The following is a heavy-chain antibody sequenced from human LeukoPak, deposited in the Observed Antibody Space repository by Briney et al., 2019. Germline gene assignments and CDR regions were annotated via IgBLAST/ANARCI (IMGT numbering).Heavy chain of an antibody. J-gene: IGHJ1*01. V-gene: IGHV3-30*18. CDR2: ISYDGSNK. Sequence: PGGSLRLSCAASGFTFSSYGMHWVRQAPGKGLEWVAVISYDGSNKYYADSVKGRFTISRDNSKNTLYLQMNSLRAEDTAVYYCAKEYGYSYGYLLVVTLYFQHWGQGTLVTVSS. CDR1: GFTFSSYG. CDR3: AKEYGYSYGYLLVVTLYFQH. D-gene: IGHD5-18*01.